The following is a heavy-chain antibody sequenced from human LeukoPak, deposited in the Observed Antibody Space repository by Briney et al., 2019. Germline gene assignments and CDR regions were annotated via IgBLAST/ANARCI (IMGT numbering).Heavy chain of an antibody. J-gene: IGHJ4*02. CDR1: GFTFSSYS. CDR3: ARDLEGSGSFYRPSYDY. CDR2: ISGSGGST. Sequence: GGSLRLSCAASGFTFSSYSMNWVRQAPGKGLEWASGISGSGGSTYYADSVKGRFTISRDNAKNSLYLQMNSLRAEDTAVYYCARDLEGSGSFYRPSYDYWGQGTLVTVSS. V-gene: IGHV3-48*01. D-gene: IGHD3-10*01.